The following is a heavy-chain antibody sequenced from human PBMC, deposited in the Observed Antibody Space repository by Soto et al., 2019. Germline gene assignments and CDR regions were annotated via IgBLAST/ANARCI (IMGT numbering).Heavy chain of an antibody. D-gene: IGHD3-22*01. CDR3: AREENYYESSGYAGRYFDY. V-gene: IGHV3-48*03. Sequence: EVQLVESGGGSVEPGGSLRLSCEVSGFTFSSYEMSWVRQAPGKGLECIAYISSSGSTTDHADSVKGRFTVSRDNAKNLLYLEMSSRRVGDSGIYYCAREENYYESSGYAGRYFDYWGQGALVTVSS. J-gene: IGHJ4*02. CDR2: ISSSGSTT. CDR1: GFTFSSYE.